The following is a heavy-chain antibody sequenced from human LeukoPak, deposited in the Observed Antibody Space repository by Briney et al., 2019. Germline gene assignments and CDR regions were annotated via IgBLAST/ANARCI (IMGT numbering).Heavy chain of an antibody. J-gene: IGHJ4*02. Sequence: GGSLRLSCAASTFTFSRYAMAWVRQAPGKGLEWVSAISPTGASTYYADSVKGRFTISRDNSKNTLFLQMNSLRAEDTAVYYCARSSGWWSLDYWGQGTLVTVSS. V-gene: IGHV3-23*01. CDR1: TFTFSRYA. CDR3: ARSSGWWSLDY. D-gene: IGHD6-19*01. CDR2: ISPTGAST.